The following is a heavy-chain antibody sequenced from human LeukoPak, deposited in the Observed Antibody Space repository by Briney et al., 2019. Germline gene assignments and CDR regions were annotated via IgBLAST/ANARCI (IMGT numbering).Heavy chain of an antibody. D-gene: IGHD5-24*01. CDR1: GFTFTNYV. V-gene: IGHV3-23*01. CDR3: ATCRDGYNLLDY. Sequence: PGGSLRLSCAASGFTFTNYVMTWVRQAPGRGLEWVSGITGSGDSTFYADSVKGRFTISRGNSKNTLYLQMNSLRAEDTAIYYCATCRDGYNLLDYWGQGTPVTVSS. J-gene: IGHJ4*02. CDR2: ITGSGDST.